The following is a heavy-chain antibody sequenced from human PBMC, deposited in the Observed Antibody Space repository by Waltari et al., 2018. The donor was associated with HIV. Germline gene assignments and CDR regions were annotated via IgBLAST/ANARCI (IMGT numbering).Heavy chain of an antibody. CDR3: AKDLAVASEDY. CDR2: ISGISTST. CDR1: GFTFSNYA. V-gene: IGHV3-23*01. D-gene: IGHD6-19*01. J-gene: IGHJ4*02. Sequence: EVQLLESGGGLVQPGLSLRLSCAASGFTFSNYAMRWVRQAPGRGLEWVSSISGISTSTYYADSVKGRFTISRDNSRNTLYLQMNSLRAEDTAVYYCAKDLAVASEDYWGQGTLVTVSS.